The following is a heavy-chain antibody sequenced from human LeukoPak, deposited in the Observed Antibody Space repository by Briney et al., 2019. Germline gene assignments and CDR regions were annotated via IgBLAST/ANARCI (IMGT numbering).Heavy chain of an antibody. CDR1: GFTFSSYA. J-gene: IGHJ6*03. CDR3: ARDGNWGSYYMDV. D-gene: IGHD7-27*01. V-gene: IGHV3-23*01. Sequence: GGSLRLSCAASGFTFSSYATTWVRQAPGKGLEWVSAISGSGDSTYYADSVKGLFTISRDNSKNTLYLQMNSLRAEDTAVYYCARDGNWGSYYMDVWGKGTTATVSS. CDR2: ISGSGDST.